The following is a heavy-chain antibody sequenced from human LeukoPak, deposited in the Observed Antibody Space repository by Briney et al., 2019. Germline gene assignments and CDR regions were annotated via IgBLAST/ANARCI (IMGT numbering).Heavy chain of an antibody. J-gene: IGHJ3*02. CDR1: GYTFTGYY. D-gene: IGHD2-2*01. V-gene: IGHV1-2*02. Sequence: ASVKVSCKASGYTFTGYYMHWVRQAPGQGLEWMGWINPNSGGTNYAQKFQGRVTMTRDTSISTAYMELSRLRSDDTAVYYCARELLGYCSSTSCSVNAFDIWGQGTMVTVSS. CDR2: INPNSGGT. CDR3: ARELLGYCSSTSCSVNAFDI.